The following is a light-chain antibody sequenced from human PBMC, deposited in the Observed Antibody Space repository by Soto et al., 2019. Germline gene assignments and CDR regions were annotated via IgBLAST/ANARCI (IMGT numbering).Light chain of an antibody. CDR1: SSDVGGYNY. V-gene: IGLV2-11*01. J-gene: IGLJ1*01. CDR2: DVS. CDR3: CSYAGSYLGV. Sequence: QSALTQPRSVSGSPGQSVTISCTGTSSDVGGYNYVSWYQQHPGKAPKLMIYDVSKRPSGVPDRFSGSKSGNTASLTISGIQAEDEADYYCCSYAGSYLGVFGTGTKLTVL.